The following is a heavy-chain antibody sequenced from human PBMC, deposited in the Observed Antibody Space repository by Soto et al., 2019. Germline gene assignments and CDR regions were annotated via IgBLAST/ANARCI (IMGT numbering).Heavy chain of an antibody. V-gene: IGHV1-46*03. CDR1: GYTFTSYF. J-gene: IGHJ3*02. CDR3: ATAIVVLPAAHAALDI. D-gene: IGHD2-2*01. Sequence: SSVKVSCKASGYTFTSYFMHWGLQAPGQGLEWMGIINPSGGSTSYAQKFQGRVTMTRDTSTSTVYTELSSLRSEDTAVYYCATAIVVLPAAHAALDIWGQGTMVTGSS. CDR2: INPSGGST.